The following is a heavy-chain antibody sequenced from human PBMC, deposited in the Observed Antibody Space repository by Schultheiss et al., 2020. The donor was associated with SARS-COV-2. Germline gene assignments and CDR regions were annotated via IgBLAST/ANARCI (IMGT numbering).Heavy chain of an antibody. V-gene: IGHV3-23*01. CDR2: ISGSCGST. D-gene: IGHD3-22*01. CDR3: AKSYYYDSSGYSPLGLDI. J-gene: IGHJ3*02. Sequence: GGSLRLSCAASGFTFSSYAMSWVRQAPGKGLEWVSAISGSCGSTYYADSVKGRFTISRDNSKNTLYLQMNSLRAEDTALYYCAKSYYYDSSGYSPLGLDIWGQGTMVTVSS. CDR1: GFTFSSYA.